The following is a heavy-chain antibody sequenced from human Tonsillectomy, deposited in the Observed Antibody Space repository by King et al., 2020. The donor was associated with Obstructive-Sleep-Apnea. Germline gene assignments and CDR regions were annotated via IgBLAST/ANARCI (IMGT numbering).Heavy chain of an antibody. J-gene: IGHJ4*02. CDR2: LSSLGLT. CDR1: FCSIRLCGSS. CDR3: ARGPAGRLASSLDY. Sequence: PSPPLSLPCPFSFCSIRLCGSSFLFLLPPPLPFLSFLFSLSSLGLTSSPPSLQSRVTLSVDPSPNQFSLKVNSVTAADTAVYYCARGPAGRLASSLDYWGQGTLVTVS. V-gene: IGHV4-31*03. D-gene: IGHD6-25*01.